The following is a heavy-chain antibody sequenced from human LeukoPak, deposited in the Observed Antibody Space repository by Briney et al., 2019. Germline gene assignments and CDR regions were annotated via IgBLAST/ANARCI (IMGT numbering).Heavy chain of an antibody. CDR2: ISSRGDST. CDR3: VEGPRPDITVAHTVEN. D-gene: IGHD6-19*01. J-gene: IGHJ4*02. Sequence: PGGSLILSCAASGFIFSNYAMSWVRQVPGRGLEWVSTISSRGDSTYVADSVKGRFTISRDNSKNSLYLQMNTVRAEDTAVYYCVEGPRPDITVAHTVENWGQGTLVTVSS. CDR1: GFIFSNYA. V-gene: IGHV3-23*01.